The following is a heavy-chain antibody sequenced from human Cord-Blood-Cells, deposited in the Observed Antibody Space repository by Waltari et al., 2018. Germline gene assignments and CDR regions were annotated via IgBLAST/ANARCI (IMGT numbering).Heavy chain of an antibody. CDR3: ARTATTVVTEDDAFDI. CDR1: AGPFSCYA. CDR2: ISHIFGTA. J-gene: IGHJ3*02. V-gene: IGHV1-69*01. D-gene: IGHD4-17*01. Sequence: QVQLVQSGAELQQPGSWVKVSCNAAAGPFSCYAICWVLPAPVQGLECMGEISHIFGTANYAQKFQGRVTITADESPSTAYMELSSLRSEDTAVYYCARTATTVVTEDDAFDIWGQGTMVTVSS.